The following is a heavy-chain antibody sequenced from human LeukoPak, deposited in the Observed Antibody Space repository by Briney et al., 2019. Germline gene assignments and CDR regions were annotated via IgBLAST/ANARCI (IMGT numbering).Heavy chain of an antibody. V-gene: IGHV4-38-2*02. CDR3: ARELSHGSGSYYPNWFDP. D-gene: IGHD3-10*01. CDR1: GYSTSSDHY. J-gene: IGHJ5*02. CDR2: IYHRGNT. Sequence: SETLSLTCAVSGYSTSSDHYWGWIRQPPGKGLEWIGSIYHRGNTYYNPPLKSRLTVSVDTSKNQFSLKLSSVTAADTAVYYCARELSHGSGSYYPNWFDPWGQGTLVILSS.